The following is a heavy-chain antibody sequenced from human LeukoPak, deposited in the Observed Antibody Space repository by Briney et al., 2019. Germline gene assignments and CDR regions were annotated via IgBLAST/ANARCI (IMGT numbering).Heavy chain of an antibody. D-gene: IGHD3-3*01. Sequence: ASVKVSCTASGGTFSSYAITWVRQAPGQGLEWMGWISAYNGNTNYAQKLQGRVTMTTDTSTSTAYMELRSLRSDDTAVYYCARCEGVGYYYMDVWGKGTTVTISS. V-gene: IGHV1-18*01. CDR3: ARCEGVGYYYMDV. J-gene: IGHJ6*03. CDR1: GGTFSSYA. CDR2: ISAYNGNT.